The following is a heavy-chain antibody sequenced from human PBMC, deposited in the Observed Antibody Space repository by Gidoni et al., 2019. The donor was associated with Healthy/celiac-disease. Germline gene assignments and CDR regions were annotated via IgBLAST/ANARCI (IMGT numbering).Heavy chain of an antibody. J-gene: IGHJ4*02. CDR2: IIPIFGTA. Sequence: QVQLVQSGAAVQQPRSSVTVSCTASGVTCSSYATSWVRPPPGQGLEWMGGIIPIFGTANYAQKFQGRVTITADESTSTAYMELSSLRSEDTAVYYCARGVEDSSSWFDYWGQGTLVTVSS. CDR1: GVTCSSYA. CDR3: ARGVEDSSSWFDY. D-gene: IGHD6-13*01. V-gene: IGHV1-69*01.